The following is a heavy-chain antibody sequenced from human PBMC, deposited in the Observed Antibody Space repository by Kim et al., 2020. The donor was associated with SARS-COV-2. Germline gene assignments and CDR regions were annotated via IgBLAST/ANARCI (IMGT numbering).Heavy chain of an antibody. CDR2: IYNSGGP. V-gene: IGHV4-59*01. D-gene: IGHD5-18*01. J-gene: IGHJ4*02. Sequence: SETLSLTCTVSGGSFSTDYWSWIRQAPGKGLEWIGYIYNSGGPTYTPSLKSRVTISQDMSKNQFSLKLNSVTAADTAMYFCAGGYSWPGSFDYWGQGILVTVSS. CDR1: GGSFSTDY. CDR3: AGGYSWPGSFDY.